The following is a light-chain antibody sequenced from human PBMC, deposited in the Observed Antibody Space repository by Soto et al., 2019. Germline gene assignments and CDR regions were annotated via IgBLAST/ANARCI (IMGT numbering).Light chain of an antibody. Sequence: EIVMTQSPGALSLSPGERATLSCRASQSVGTNLAWYQQKPGQAPRPLIYGASARATDVPARFSGSGCGTEFTLTISSLQSEDFAVYYCQQYSDWSPITFGGGTKVEIK. CDR1: QSVGTN. J-gene: IGKJ4*01. CDR3: QQYSDWSPIT. CDR2: GAS. V-gene: IGKV3-15*01.